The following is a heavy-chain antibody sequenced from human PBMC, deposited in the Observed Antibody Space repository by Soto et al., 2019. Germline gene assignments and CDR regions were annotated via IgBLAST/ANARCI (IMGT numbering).Heavy chain of an antibody. CDR1: GGSFSGYY. J-gene: IGHJ3*02. Sequence: SETLSLTCAVYGGSFSGYYWSWIRQPPGKGLEWIGEINHSGSTNYNPSLKSRVTISVDTSKNQFSLKLSSVTAADTAVYYCARDGSGSYYRDDALDIWGQRRMVTVS. CDR3: ARDGSGSYYRDDALDI. V-gene: IGHV4-34*01. CDR2: INHSGST. D-gene: IGHD3-10*01.